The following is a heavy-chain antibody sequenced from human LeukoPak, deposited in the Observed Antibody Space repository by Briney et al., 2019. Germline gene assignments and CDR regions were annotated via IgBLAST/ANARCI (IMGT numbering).Heavy chain of an antibody. D-gene: IGHD2-21*02. J-gene: IGHJ4*02. CDR2: ISAYNGNT. V-gene: IGHV1-18*01. Sequence: ASVKVSCKASGYTFTSYGISWVRQAPGQGLEWMGWISAYNGNTNYAQKLQGRVTMTTDTSTSTAYMELRSLRSDDTAVYYCARDLGVVVTASTGYDYWGQGTLVTVSS. CDR1: GYTFTSYG. CDR3: ARDLGVVVTASTGYDY.